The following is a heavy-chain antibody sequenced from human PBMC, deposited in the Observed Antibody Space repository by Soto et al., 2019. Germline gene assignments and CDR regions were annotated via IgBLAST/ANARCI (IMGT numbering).Heavy chain of an antibody. D-gene: IGHD6-13*01. Sequence: QVQLQQSGPGLVKPWQTLSLTCAISGDSVSSNSAAWNWIRQSPSRGLEWLGRTYYRSKWYNDYAVSVKSRITINPDTSKNQFSLQLNSVTPEDTAVYYCAREGWPKDYSSSWIDYWGQGTLVTVSS. CDR1: GDSVSSNSAA. CDR2: TYYRSKWYN. J-gene: IGHJ4*02. V-gene: IGHV6-1*01. CDR3: AREGWPKDYSSSWIDY.